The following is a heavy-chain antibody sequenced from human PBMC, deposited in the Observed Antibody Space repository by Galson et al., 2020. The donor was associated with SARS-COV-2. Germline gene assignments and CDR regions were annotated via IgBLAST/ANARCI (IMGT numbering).Heavy chain of an antibody. D-gene: IGHD2-2*01. CDR1: GYTLTSYG. CDR2: ISAYNGNT. V-gene: IGHV1-18*04. CDR3: ARGPAAIDAFDI. Sequence: ASVKVSCTASGYTLTSYGISRVRQAPGQGLEWMGWISAYNGNTNYAQKLQGRVTMTTDTSTSTAYMELRILRSDDTAVYSFARGPAAIDAFDIWGQGTMVTVSS. J-gene: IGHJ3*02.